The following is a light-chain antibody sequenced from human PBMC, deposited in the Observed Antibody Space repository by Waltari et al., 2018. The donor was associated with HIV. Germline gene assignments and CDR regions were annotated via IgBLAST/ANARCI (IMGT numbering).Light chain of an antibody. CDR2: AAS. CDR3: QQSYSTLYT. V-gene: IGKV1-39*01. CDR1: QSISSY. J-gene: IGKJ2*01. Sequence: IQMTQSPSSLSASVGDRVTITCRASQSISSYLNWYQQKPGKAPKLLIYAASSLQSGVPSRFSGSGSGTDFTLTISSLQPEDFATYYCQQSYSTLYTFGQGTKVEI.